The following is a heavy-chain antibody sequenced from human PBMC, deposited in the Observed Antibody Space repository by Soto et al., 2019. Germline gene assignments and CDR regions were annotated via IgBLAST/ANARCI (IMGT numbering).Heavy chain of an antibody. CDR2: INPSGGST. D-gene: IGHD3-10*01. CDR1: GYTFTSYY. Sequence: QVQLVQSGAEVKKPGASVKVSCKASGYTFTSYYMHWVRQAPGQGLEWMGIINPSGGSTSYAQKFQGRVTMTRDTSTSTVYMELSSLRSEDTAVYCCARGPNNKVGGRIFDYWGQGTLVTVSS. J-gene: IGHJ4*02. V-gene: IGHV1-46*01. CDR3: ARGPNNKVGGRIFDY.